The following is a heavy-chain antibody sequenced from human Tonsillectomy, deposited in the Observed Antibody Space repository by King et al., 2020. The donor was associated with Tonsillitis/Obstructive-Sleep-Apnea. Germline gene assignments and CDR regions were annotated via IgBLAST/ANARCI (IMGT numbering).Heavy chain of an antibody. CDR2: ISGSGGST. V-gene: IGHV3-23*04. CDR1: GFTFSSYA. J-gene: IGHJ4*02. Sequence: VQLVQSGGGLVQPGGSLRLSCAASGFTFSSYAMSWVRQAPGKGLEWVSAISGSGGSTYYADSVKGRFTISRDNSKNTLYLQMNSLRAEDTAVYYCANWGLGYCSGGSCKAFDYWGQGTLVTVSS. CDR3: ANWGLGYCSGGSCKAFDY. D-gene: IGHD2-15*01.